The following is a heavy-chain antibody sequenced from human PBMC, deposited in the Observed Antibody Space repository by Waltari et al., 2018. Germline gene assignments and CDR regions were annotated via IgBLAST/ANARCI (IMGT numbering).Heavy chain of an antibody. J-gene: IGHJ4*02. CDR1: GGSFSGYY. CDR2: INHSVST. V-gene: IGHV4-34*01. D-gene: IGHD3-10*01. CDR3: ARVGGYASGSPRFDY. Sequence: QVQLQQWGAGLLKPSETLFLTCAVYGGSFSGYYWSWIRQPPGKGLEWIGEINHSVSTNYNASLKSRVTISLDTSKNQFSLKLSSVTAADTAVYYCARVGGYASGSPRFDYWGRGTLVTVSS.